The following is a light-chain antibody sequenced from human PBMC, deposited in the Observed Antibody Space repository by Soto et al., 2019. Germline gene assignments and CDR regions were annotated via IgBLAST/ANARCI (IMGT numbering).Light chain of an antibody. Sequence: EIVLTQSPGTLALSPGEGATLSCRASQSVSKYLACYQQKPGQGPRLLIYGASSRATGIPDSSSGSGSGTCFSLTISRLEPEDFAMYYCQQYGSSPQTCGQGTKVEIK. V-gene: IGKV3-20*01. CDR2: GAS. CDR3: QQYGSSPQT. J-gene: IGKJ1*01. CDR1: QSVSKY.